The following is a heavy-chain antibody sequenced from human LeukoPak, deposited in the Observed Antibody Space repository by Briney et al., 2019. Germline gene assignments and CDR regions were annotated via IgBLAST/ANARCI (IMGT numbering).Heavy chain of an antibody. CDR3: ARDNWNYGWFDP. Sequence: ASVKVSCKASGYTFTRYVISWVRQAPGQGLEWMGWISAYNGNTNYAQKLQGRVTMTTDTSTSTAFMYLRGLRSDDTAVYYCARDNWNYGWFDPWGQGTLVTVSS. D-gene: IGHD1-7*01. CDR1: GYTFTRYV. CDR2: ISAYNGNT. V-gene: IGHV1-18*01. J-gene: IGHJ5*02.